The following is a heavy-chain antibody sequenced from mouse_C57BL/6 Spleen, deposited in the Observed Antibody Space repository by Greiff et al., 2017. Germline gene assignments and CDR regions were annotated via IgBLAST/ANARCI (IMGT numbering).Heavy chain of an antibody. V-gene: IGHV5-9-1*02. D-gene: IGHD2-5*01. Sequence: EVMLVESGEGLVKPGGSLKLSCAASGFTFSSYAMSWVRQTPETRLEWVAYIRSGGDYIYYSDPVKGRFTISRDNARNTLYLQMRSLNAEATAMYYCTRASNYPYCFDYWGQGTTLTVSS. CDR2: IRSGGDYI. CDR3: TRASNYPYCFDY. J-gene: IGHJ2*01. CDR1: GFTFSSYA.